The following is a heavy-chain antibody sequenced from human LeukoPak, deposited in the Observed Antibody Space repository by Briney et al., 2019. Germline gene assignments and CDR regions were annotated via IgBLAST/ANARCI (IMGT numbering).Heavy chain of an antibody. CDR3: RAEPQLGDYEVGYYYSDY. CDR2: ISSSSSYI. CDR1: GFTFSSYS. J-gene: IGHJ4*02. V-gene: IGHV3-21*01. Sequence: GGSLRLSCAASGFTFSSYSMNWVRQAPGKGLEWVSSISSSSSYIYYADSVKGRFTISRDNAKNSLYLQMNSLRAEDTAVYYCRAEPQLGDYEVGYYYSDYWGQGTLVTVSS. D-gene: IGHD4-17*01.